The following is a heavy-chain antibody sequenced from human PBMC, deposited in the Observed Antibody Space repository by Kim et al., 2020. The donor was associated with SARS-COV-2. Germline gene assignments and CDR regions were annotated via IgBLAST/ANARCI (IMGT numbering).Heavy chain of an antibody. V-gene: IGHV1-18*01. D-gene: IGHD3-10*01. J-gene: IGHJ4*02. Sequence: QKLQGRVTMTTDTSTSTAYMELRSLRSDDTAVYYCARGGLLWFGEGIDYWGQGTLVTVSS. CDR3: ARGGLLWFGEGIDY.